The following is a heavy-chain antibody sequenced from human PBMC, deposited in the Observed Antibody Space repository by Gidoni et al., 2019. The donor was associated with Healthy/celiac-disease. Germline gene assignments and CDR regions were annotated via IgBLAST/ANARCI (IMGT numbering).Heavy chain of an antibody. J-gene: IGHJ5*02. CDR3: ARTIRDYSNYQRHYNWFDP. CDR2: IFSNDEK. V-gene: IGHV2-26*01. Sequence: QVTLKESGPVLVKPTETLTLTCTVSGFSLSNARMGVRWILQPPGKALEWLAHIFSNDEKSYSKSLKSRLTISKDTSKSQVVLTMTNMDPVDTATYYCARTIRDYSNYQRHYNWFDPWGQGTLVTVSS. CDR1: GFSLSNARMG. D-gene: IGHD4-4*01.